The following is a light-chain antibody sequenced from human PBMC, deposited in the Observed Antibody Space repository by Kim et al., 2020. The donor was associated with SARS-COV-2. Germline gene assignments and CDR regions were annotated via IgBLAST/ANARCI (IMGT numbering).Light chain of an antibody. CDR1: QNIVSS. Sequence: STRSASIGDRVTITCRASQNIVSSLAWYHQKPGQAPKLLSSLESGVPSRFSGTGSGTQFTLTISSLQPDDFGTYYCQHYISYPWTFGQGTKVDIK. V-gene: IGKV1-5*03. J-gene: IGKJ1*01. CDR3: QHYISYPWT.